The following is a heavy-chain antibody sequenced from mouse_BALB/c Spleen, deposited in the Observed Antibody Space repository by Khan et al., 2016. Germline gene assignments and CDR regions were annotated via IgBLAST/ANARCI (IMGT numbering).Heavy chain of an antibody. Sequence: VQLQQSGPELVKPGASVKISCKASGYSFTGYFMNWVMQSHGKSLEWIGRINPHIGETFYNQKFKGKATLTVDESSSTAHMELRNLASEDSAVYYCSRIYGSDCDYWGQGTTLTVSS. CDR1: GYSFTGYF. CDR3: SRIYGSDCDY. D-gene: IGHD1-1*01. CDR2: INPHIGET. J-gene: IGHJ2*01. V-gene: IGHV1-20*02.